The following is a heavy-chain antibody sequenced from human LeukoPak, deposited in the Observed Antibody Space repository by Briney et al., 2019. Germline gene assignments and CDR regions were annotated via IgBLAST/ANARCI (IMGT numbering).Heavy chain of an antibody. CDR2: INHSGST. CDR3: ARGAVRSYGSGSYRPMDV. CDR1: GGSFSGYC. D-gene: IGHD3-10*01. V-gene: IGHV4-34*01. Sequence: SETLSLTCAVYGGSFSGYCWSWIRQPPGKGLEWIGEINHSGSTNYNPSLKSRVTISVDTSKNQFSLKLSSVTAADTAVYYCARGAVRSYGSGSYRPMDVWGQGTTVTVSS. J-gene: IGHJ6*02.